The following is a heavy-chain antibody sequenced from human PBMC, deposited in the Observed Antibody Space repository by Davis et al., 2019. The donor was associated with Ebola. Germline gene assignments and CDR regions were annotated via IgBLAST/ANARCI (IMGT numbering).Heavy chain of an antibody. CDR3: ARQGDRDGYMGLFDS. D-gene: IGHD5-24*01. V-gene: IGHV4-34*01. CDR1: GGSFSGYY. CDR2: INHSGST. Sequence: MPSETLSLTCAVYGGSFSGYYWSWIRQPPGKGLEWIGEINHSGSTNYNPSLKSRVTISVDTSKNQFSLKLSSVTAADTAVYYCARQGDRDGYMGLFDSWGQGTLVTVSS. J-gene: IGHJ4*02.